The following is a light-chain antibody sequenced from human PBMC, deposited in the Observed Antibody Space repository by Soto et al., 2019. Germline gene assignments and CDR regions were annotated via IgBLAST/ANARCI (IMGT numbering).Light chain of an antibody. CDR2: GAS. V-gene: IGKV1-39*01. CDR1: QSISSF. CDR3: QQGYSTPNT. J-gene: IGKJ5*01. Sequence: DIQMTQSPSSLSAYVGDRVTITCRASQSISSFLNWHQRKPGKAPKVLIYGASSLQCGVPSRLSGSGSGTDFTLTISSLQPEDFATYYGQQGYSTPNTFGQGTRLDIK.